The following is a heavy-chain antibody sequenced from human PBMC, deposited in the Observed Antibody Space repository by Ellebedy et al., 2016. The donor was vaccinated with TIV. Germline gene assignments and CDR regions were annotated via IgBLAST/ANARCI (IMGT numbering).Heavy chain of an antibody. D-gene: IGHD3-16*01. Sequence: GGSLRLXCVASEFTFSTYAMHWVRQTPGKGLEWVSRISGSDSSTYYADSAKGRFTISRDNSKHTLYVQMNSLRVEDTTVYYCVAWGDLFNYWGQGTLVTVSS. CDR3: VAWGDLFNY. J-gene: IGHJ4*02. CDR2: ISGSDSST. V-gene: IGHV3-23*01. CDR1: EFTFSTYA.